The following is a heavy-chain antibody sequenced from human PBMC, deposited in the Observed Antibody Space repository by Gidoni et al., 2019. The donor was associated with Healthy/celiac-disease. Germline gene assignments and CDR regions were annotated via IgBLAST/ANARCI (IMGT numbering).Heavy chain of an antibody. CDR2: IIPIFGTA. J-gene: IGHJ6*02. CDR3: ASRDRSGSSGFNYYYYGMDV. Sequence: QVQLVQSGAEVPTPGSSVKVSCKASGGTFSSYAISWVRQAPGQGLEWMGGIIPIFGTANYAQKFQGRVTITADESTSTAYMELSSLRSEDTAVYYCASRDRSGSSGFNYYYYGMDVWGQGTTVTVSS. CDR1: GGTFSSYA. V-gene: IGHV1-69*01. D-gene: IGHD1-26*01.